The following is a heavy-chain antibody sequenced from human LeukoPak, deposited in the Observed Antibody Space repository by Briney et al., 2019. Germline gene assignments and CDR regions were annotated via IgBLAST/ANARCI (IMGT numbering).Heavy chain of an antibody. V-gene: IGHV3-23*01. J-gene: IGHJ4*02. D-gene: IGHD3-9*01. CDR1: XFTFSNYA. CDR2: XVGSGGST. CDR3: AKWGDYDILTGYYDSDY. Sequence: SXXLSXAASXFTFSNYAMSWVRQAPGKGLEWVSXXVGSGGSTYYADSVKGRFTISRDNPKNTLYLQMNSLRAEDTAVYYCAKWGDYDILTGYYDSDYWGQGTLVTVSS.